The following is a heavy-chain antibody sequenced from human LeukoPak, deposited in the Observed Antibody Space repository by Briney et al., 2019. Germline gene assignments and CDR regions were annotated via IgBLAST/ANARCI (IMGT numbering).Heavy chain of an antibody. CDR1: GGSFSGYY. V-gene: IGHV4-34*01. J-gene: IGHJ5*02. CDR3: ARQGLWRFLEWFVGFDP. D-gene: IGHD3-3*01. Sequence: SETESLTCAVYGGSFSGYYWSWIRQPPGKGLEWIGEINHSGSTNYNPSLKSRVTISVDTSKNQFSLKLSSVTAADTAVYYCARQGLWRFLEWFVGFDPWGQGTLVTVSS. CDR2: INHSGST.